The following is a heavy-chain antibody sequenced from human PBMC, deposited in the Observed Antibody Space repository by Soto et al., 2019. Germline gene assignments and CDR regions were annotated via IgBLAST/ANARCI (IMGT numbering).Heavy chain of an antibody. CDR1: GGSISSSIYY. V-gene: IGHV4-39*01. J-gene: IGHJ4*02. CDR3: ARQGDFWSGSGDFDY. D-gene: IGHD3-3*01. Sequence: QLQLHESGPGLVKPSETLSLTCSVSGGSISSSIYYWGWIRQPPGEGLGWIGNIYYNGFTYYNPSLKSRVTISVDTSKNQFSLKLTSVTATDTAVYYCARQGDFWSGSGDFDYWGQGILVPVSS. CDR2: IYYNGFT.